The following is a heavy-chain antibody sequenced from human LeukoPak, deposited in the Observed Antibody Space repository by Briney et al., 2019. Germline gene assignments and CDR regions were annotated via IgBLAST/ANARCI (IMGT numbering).Heavy chain of an antibody. CDR1: GGSISSYY. D-gene: IGHD6-19*01. CDR3: VRAPLYSGGSGWSIYYFYAMDV. V-gene: IGHV4-59*01. Sequence: ASQTLSLTRTVSGGSISSYYWSWVRQPPGKGLEWIGYIDNSGSTNYNPSLKSRVTISLDTPKSQFSLKLSSVTAADTAVYYCVRAPLYSGGSGWSIYYFYAMDVWGQGTTVTVSS. CDR2: IDNSGST. J-gene: IGHJ6*02.